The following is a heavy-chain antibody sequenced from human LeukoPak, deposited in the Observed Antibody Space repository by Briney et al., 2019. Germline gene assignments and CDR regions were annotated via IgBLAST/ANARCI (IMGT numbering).Heavy chain of an antibody. Sequence: GGPLRLSCAASGFTLSNYDMNWVRQATGKGLEWVSSISTSSRYIYYKDSVRGRFTISRDDAKNSLYLEMNSLRAEDTAVYYCARADCSSSTCYLRRSWFDPWGQGTLVTVSS. CDR3: ARADCSSSTCYLRRSWFDP. J-gene: IGHJ5*02. CDR1: GFTLSNYD. CDR2: ISTSSRYI. V-gene: IGHV3-21*01. D-gene: IGHD2-2*01.